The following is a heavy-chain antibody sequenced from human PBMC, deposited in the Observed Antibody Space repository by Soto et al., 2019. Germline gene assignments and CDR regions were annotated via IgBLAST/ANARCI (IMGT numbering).Heavy chain of an antibody. D-gene: IGHD7-27*01. Sequence: QVQLQESGPGLVKPSETLSLTCTVSGGSISTVNDCWSWIRQSPDKGLEWIGHIYNGGSTYNTPSIMRRVTISVDQATNQFSLKLSSVRVADTAVYYCARGPSGDKVDYWGQGTLVTVSS. V-gene: IGHV4-30-4*01. CDR3: ARGPSGDKVDY. CDR1: GGSISTVNDC. J-gene: IGHJ4*02. CDR2: IYNGGST.